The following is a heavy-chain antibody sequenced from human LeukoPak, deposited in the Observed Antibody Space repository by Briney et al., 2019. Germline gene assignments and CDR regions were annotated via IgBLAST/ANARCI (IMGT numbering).Heavy chain of an antibody. D-gene: IGHD5-18*01. J-gene: IGHJ4*02. CDR1: GFTFSSYN. V-gene: IGHV3-21*04. CDR2: ITSGSSYI. Sequence: GSLRLSCAASGFTFSSYNMNWVRQAPGKGLEWVSSITSGSSYIYYADSVKGRFTISRDNAKNSLYLQMNSLRAEDTAVYYCARAWTGYSYGDYWGQGTLVTVSS. CDR3: ARAWTGYSYGDY.